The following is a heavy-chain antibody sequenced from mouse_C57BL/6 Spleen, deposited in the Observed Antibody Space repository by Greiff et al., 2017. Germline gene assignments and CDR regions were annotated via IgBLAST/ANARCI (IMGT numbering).Heavy chain of an antibody. J-gene: IGHJ1*03. Sequence: EVMLVESGGGLVKPGGSLKLSCAASGFTFSSYAMSWVRQTPEKRLEWVATISDGGSYTYYPDNVKGRFTISRDNAKNNLYLQMSHLKSEDTAMYYCARDWATTVVAIPWYFDVWGTGTTVTVSS. CDR2: ISDGGSYT. CDR1: GFTFSSYA. CDR3: ARDWATTVVAIPWYFDV. V-gene: IGHV5-4*01. D-gene: IGHD1-1*01.